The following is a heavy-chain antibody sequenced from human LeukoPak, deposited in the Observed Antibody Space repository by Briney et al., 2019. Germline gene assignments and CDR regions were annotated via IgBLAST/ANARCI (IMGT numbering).Heavy chain of an antibody. Sequence: GGSLRLSCAASGFTVSSNYVSWVRQGPGKGLEWVSVIYAAGNTYYADSVKGRFTISRDNSKNTLYLQMSSLRAEDTAVYYCARRPQYYYGSGSYPNAFDIWGQGTMVTVSS. CDR3: ARRPQYYYGSGSYPNAFDI. J-gene: IGHJ3*02. CDR2: IYAAGNT. V-gene: IGHV3-66*04. D-gene: IGHD3-10*01. CDR1: GFTVSSNY.